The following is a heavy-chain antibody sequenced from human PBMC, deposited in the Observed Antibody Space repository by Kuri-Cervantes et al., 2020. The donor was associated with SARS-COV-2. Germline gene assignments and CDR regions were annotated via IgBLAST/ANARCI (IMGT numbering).Heavy chain of an antibody. CDR3: ARVTGSSSWYDSRPNHNWFDP. CDR2: IYYSGST. V-gene: IGHV4-28*03. J-gene: IGHJ5*02. CDR1: GYSISSSNW. Sequence: SETLSLTCAVSGYSISSSNWWGWIRQPPGKGLAWIGYIYYSGSTYYNPSLKSRVTMSVDTSKNQFSLKLSSVTAVDTAVYYCARVTGSSSWYDSRPNHNWFDPWGQGTLVTVSS. D-gene: IGHD6-13*01.